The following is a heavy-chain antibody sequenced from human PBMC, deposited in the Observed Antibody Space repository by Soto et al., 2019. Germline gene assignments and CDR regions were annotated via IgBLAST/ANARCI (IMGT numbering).Heavy chain of an antibody. CDR1: GGTFSSYT. V-gene: IGHV1-69*02. D-gene: IGHD3-10*01. CDR2: IIPILGIA. Sequence: QVQLVQSGAEVKKPGSSVKVSCKASGGTFSSYTISWVRQAPGQGLEWMGRIIPILGIANYAQKFQGSVTITADKSTSTSYMELSSLRSEDTAVYYCASLMSSGYYYGMDVWGQGTRVTVSS. CDR3: ASLMSSGYYYGMDV. J-gene: IGHJ6*02.